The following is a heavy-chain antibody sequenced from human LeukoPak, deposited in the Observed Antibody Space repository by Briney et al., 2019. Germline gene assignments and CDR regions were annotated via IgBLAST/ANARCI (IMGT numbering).Heavy chain of an antibody. Sequence: ASVKVSCKASGYTFTGYYMHWVRQAPGQGLEWMGWINPNSGGTNYAQKFQGRVTMTRDTSISTAYLELSRLRSDDTAVYYCARDRARTGYSSGWYHDYWGQGTLVTVSS. V-gene: IGHV1-2*02. D-gene: IGHD6-19*01. CDR1: GYTFTGYY. J-gene: IGHJ4*02. CDR3: ARDRARTGYSSGWYHDY. CDR2: INPNSGGT.